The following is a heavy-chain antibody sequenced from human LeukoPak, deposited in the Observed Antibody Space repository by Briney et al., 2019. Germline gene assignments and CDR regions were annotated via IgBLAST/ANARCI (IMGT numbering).Heavy chain of an antibody. V-gene: IGHV5-51*01. J-gene: IGHJ4*02. D-gene: IGHD6-19*01. CDR3: ARGDNSGWYFDY. CDR1: GYSFTSHW. CDR2: IYPGDSDT. Sequence: GGSLKISCKASGYSFTSHWIGWVRQVPGKGLEWMGIIYPGDSDTRYSPSFQGQVTISADKSISTAYLQWSTLQAPDTAMYYCARGDNSGWYFDYWGQGTLVTVSS.